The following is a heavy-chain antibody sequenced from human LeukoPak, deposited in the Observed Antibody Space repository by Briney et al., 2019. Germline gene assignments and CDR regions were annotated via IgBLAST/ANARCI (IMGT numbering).Heavy chain of an antibody. Sequence: PGGSLRLSCAASGFIFNTYAMSWVRQAPGKGLERVSTIRGSGESTHYADSVQGRFTISRDNSLYTVYLQMDSLRGDDTAVYYCAKDRISYTTSPGELSHWGQGTLVIVSS. D-gene: IGHD3-10*01. CDR2: IRGSGEST. CDR1: GFIFNTYA. V-gene: IGHV3-23*01. CDR3: AKDRISYTTSPGELSH. J-gene: IGHJ4*02.